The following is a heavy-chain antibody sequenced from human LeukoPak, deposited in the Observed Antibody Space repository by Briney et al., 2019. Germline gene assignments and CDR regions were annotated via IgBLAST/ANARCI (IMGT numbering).Heavy chain of an antibody. D-gene: IGHD5-12*01. Sequence: GGSLRLSCAASGFTFDDYTMHWVRQAPGKGLEWVSLISWDGGSTYYADSVKGRFTISRDNSKNSLYLQMNSLRTEDTALYYCAKDSTRGGYSGHDLCFDYWGQGTLVTVSS. CDR3: AKDSTRGGYSGHDLCFDY. J-gene: IGHJ4*02. CDR1: GFTFDDYT. V-gene: IGHV3-43*01. CDR2: ISWDGGST.